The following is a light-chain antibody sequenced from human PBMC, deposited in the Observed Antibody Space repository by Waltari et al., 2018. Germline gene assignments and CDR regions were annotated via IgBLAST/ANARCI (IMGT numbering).Light chain of an antibody. V-gene: IGKV1-6*01. J-gene: IGKJ2*01. CDR2: GAS. CDR3: LQDYTYPRT. CDR1: QGIRSD. Sequence: AIQMTQAPSSLYASVGDRVTITCRASQGIRSDLGWYQQKPGKAPKYLIYGASTLQSGVPSRFSGSGSGTEFTLTISSLQPEDFATYYCLQDYTYPRTFGQGTKLEIK.